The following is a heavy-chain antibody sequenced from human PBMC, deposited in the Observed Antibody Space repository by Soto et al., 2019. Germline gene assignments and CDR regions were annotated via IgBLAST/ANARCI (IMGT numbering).Heavy chain of an antibody. CDR2: ISGSGGST. D-gene: IGHD2-15*01. CDR3: AKDIVVVVAAIPKNAFDI. Sequence: GGSLRLSCAASGFTFSSYAMSWVRQAPEKGLEWVSAISGSGGSTYYADSVKGRFTISRDNSKNTLYLQMNSLRAEDTAVYYCAKDIVVVVAAIPKNAFDIWGQGTMVTVSS. CDR1: GFTFSSYA. V-gene: IGHV3-23*01. J-gene: IGHJ3*02.